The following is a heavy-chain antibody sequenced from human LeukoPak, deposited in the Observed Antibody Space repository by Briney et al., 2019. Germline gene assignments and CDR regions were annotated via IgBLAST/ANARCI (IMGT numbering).Heavy chain of an antibody. Sequence: GGSLRLSCAASGFTFSNYGLHWVRQAPGKGLEWVAVISYDGSSKYYADSVKGRFVNSRDDSKNTLYLHLNSLRAEDTAVYYCAKVREEQWLVLIDWWGQGTLVTVSS. CDR2: ISYDGSSK. J-gene: IGHJ4*02. CDR3: AKVREEQWLVLIDW. D-gene: IGHD6-19*01. V-gene: IGHV3-30*18. CDR1: GFTFSNYG.